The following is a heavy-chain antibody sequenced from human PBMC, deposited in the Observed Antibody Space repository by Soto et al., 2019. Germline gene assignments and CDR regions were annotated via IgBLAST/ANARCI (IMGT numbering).Heavy chain of an antibody. CDR3: ARIDHRYDAFDI. J-gene: IGHJ3*02. Sequence: VSVKVSCKASGYTFTGYYMHWVRQAPGQGLEWMGWTNPNSGGTNYAQKFQGWVTMTRDTSISTAYMELSRLRSDDTAVYYCARIDHRYDAFDIWGQGTMVTVSS. CDR2: TNPNSGGT. D-gene: IGHD3-16*02. CDR1: GYTFTGYY. V-gene: IGHV1-2*04.